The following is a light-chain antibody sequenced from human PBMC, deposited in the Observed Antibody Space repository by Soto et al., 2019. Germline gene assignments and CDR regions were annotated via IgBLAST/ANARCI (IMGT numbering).Light chain of an antibody. Sequence: DIQMTQSPSTLSASVGDRVSITCRASQSISRQLAWYQQKPGKAPNLLIYHESHLETGVPSRFTGSGSGTEFTLTISGLQPDDLATYYCLQDQSYWTFGQGTKVEVK. V-gene: IGKV1-5*03. CDR3: LQDQSYWT. CDR1: QSISRQ. J-gene: IGKJ1*01. CDR2: HES.